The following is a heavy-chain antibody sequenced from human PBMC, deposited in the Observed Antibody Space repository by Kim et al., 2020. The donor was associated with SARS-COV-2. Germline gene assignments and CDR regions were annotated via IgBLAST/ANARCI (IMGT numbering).Heavy chain of an antibody. CDR3: ATAAAVRGVNLPDY. CDR1: GYTLIELS. Sequence: ASVKVSCKVSGYTLIELSMHWVRQAPGKGLEWMGGIDPEDGETIYAQKFQGRVTMTEDTSTDTAYMEMSSLRSEDTAVYYCATAAAVRGVNLPDYWGQGTLVTVSS. CDR2: IDPEDGET. J-gene: IGHJ4*02. D-gene: IGHD3-10*01. V-gene: IGHV1-24*01.